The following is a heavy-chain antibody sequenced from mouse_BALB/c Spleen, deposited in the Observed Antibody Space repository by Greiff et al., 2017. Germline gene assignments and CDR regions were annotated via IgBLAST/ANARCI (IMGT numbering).Heavy chain of an antibody. J-gene: IGHJ1*01. CDR3: ARNLHYGSSYGYWYFDV. Sequence: QVQLQQSGPGLVAPSQSLSITCTVSGFSLSRYSVHWVRQPPGKGLEWLGMIWGCGSTDYNSALKSRLSISKDNSKSQVFLKMNSLQTDDTAMYYCARNLHYGSSYGYWYFDVWGAGTTVTVSS. D-gene: IGHD1-1*01. CDR2: IWGCGST. V-gene: IGHV2-6-4*01. CDR1: GFSLSRYS.